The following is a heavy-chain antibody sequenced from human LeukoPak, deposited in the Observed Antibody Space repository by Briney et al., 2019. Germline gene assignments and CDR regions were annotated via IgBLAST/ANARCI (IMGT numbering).Heavy chain of an antibody. V-gene: IGHV3-66*01. Sequence: GGSLRLSCAASGFTVSSNYMSWVRQAPGKGLEWVSVIYSGGSTYYADSVKGRFTISRDNSKNTLYLQMNSLRAEDTAVYYCARVMQLGFSYYYYGMDVWGQGTTVTVSS. D-gene: IGHD6-13*01. CDR3: ARVMQLGFSYYYYGMDV. J-gene: IGHJ6*02. CDR1: GFTVSSNY. CDR2: IYSGGST.